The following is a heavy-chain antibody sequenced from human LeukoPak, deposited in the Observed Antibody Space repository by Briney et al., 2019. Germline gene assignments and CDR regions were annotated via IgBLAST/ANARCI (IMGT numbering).Heavy chain of an antibody. CDR2: IYHSGYT. Sequence: PSETLSLTCTVSGGSVNSSSYYWGWIRQPPGKALEWIGSIYHSGYTYYNPSLKNRVTISIDTSKNQFSLKLSSVTAADTTVYYCARSSMFRGVTVDYWGQGTLVTVSS. D-gene: IGHD3-10*01. CDR1: GGSVNSSSYY. CDR3: ARSSMFRGVTVDY. J-gene: IGHJ4*02. V-gene: IGHV4-39*01.